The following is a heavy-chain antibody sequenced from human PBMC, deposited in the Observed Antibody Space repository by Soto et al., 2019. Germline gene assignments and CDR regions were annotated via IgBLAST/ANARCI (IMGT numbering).Heavy chain of an antibody. D-gene: IGHD3-22*01. CDR3: ATQNYYDSSGYYLDY. V-gene: IGHV1-24*01. CDR2: FDPEDGET. Sequence: ASVKVSCKASGYTFTSYGISWVRQAPGKGLEWMGGFDPEDGETIYAQKFQGRVTMTEDTSTDTAYMELSSLRSEDTAVYYCATQNYYDSSGYYLDYWGQGTLVTVSS. J-gene: IGHJ4*02. CDR1: GYTFTSYG.